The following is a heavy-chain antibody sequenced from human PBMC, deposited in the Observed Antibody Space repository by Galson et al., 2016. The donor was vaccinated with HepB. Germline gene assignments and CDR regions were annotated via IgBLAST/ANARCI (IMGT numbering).Heavy chain of an antibody. CDR3: ARARRHSTPDPHHFDY. CDR1: GFAFRTYS. Sequence: SLRLSCAASGFAFRTYSMSWVRQAPGKGLEWVANINADGSEKYYVDSVRGRFTISRDNAENSVSLQMNSLRAEDTAVYYCARARRHSTPDPHHFDYWGQGSLVTVSS. CDR2: INADGSEK. D-gene: IGHD6-13*01. V-gene: IGHV3-7*01. J-gene: IGHJ4*02.